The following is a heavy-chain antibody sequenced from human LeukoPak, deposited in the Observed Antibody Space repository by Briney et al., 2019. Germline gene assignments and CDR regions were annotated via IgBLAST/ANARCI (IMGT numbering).Heavy chain of an antibody. Sequence: GGCLRLACAASGFTFDDYAIDCVRQAPAYGLGLVAGVSWNSWNIDYADSVKRRFTISQGHAKHSLYLQMNSLSAEDTAFYYCAKDTGWEISQGLDYWGQETVVAVCS. V-gene: IGHV3-9*01. CDR3: AKDTGWEISQGLDY. J-gene: IGHJ4*02. CDR1: GFTFDDYA. D-gene: IGHD3-16*02. CDR2: VSWNSWNI.